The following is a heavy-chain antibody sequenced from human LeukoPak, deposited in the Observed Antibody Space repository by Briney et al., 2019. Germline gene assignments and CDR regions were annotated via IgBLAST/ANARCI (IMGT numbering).Heavy chain of an antibody. V-gene: IGHV4-61*01. CDR3: ARASYYDILTVDYRSPLDS. CDR2: IYYSGSA. Sequence: SETLSLTCTVSGDSVSSGSYYWSWIWQPPGRGLEWIGYIYYSGSAYYNPSLKSRVTISVDTSKNQFSLRLSSVTAADTAVYYCARASYYDILTVDYRSPLDSWGQGTLVTVSS. D-gene: IGHD3-9*01. J-gene: IGHJ4*02. CDR1: GDSVSSGSYY.